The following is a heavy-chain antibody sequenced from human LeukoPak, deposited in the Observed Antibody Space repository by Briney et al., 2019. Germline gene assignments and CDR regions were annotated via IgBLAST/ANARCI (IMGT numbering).Heavy chain of an antibody. D-gene: IGHD3-16*02. Sequence: GASVKVSCKASGYSFTSYGISWVRQAPGQGLEWMGWISVYNGNKKYAQKFQGRVTMTTDTSTSTAYMELRSLRSDDTAVYYCAREKITFGGVIDSFDYWGQGTLVTVSS. V-gene: IGHV1-18*01. J-gene: IGHJ4*02. CDR3: AREKITFGGVIDSFDY. CDR1: GYSFTSYG. CDR2: ISVYNGNK.